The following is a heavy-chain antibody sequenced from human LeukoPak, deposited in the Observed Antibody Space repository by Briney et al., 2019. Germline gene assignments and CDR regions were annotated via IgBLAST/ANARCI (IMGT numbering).Heavy chain of an antibody. D-gene: IGHD3-10*01. V-gene: IGHV4-38-2*02. CDR3: ARDRRITMVRGDDWFDP. CDR1: GGSISSYY. Sequence: PSETLSLTCTVSGGSISSYYWGWIRQPPGKGLEWIGSIYHSGSTYYNPSLKSRVTISVDTSKNQFSLKLSSVTAADTAVYYCARDRRITMVRGDDWFDPWGQGTLVTVSS. J-gene: IGHJ5*02. CDR2: IYHSGST.